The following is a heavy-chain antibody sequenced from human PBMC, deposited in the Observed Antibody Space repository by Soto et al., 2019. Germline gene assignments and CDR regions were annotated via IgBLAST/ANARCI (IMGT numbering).Heavy chain of an antibody. V-gene: IGHV2-5*01. CDR1: GFSLSTGGVG. Sequence: SGPTLVNPTQPLTLTCTFSGFSLSTGGVGVGWIRQPPGKALEWLALIYWNDDKRYSPSLKSRLTITKDTSKNQVVLTMTNMDPVDTATYYCAHRFTIYYCSGSPNFDYWGPGTLVTVSS. CDR2: IYWNDDK. CDR3: AHRFTIYYCSGSPNFDY. J-gene: IGHJ4*02. D-gene: IGHD3-10*01.